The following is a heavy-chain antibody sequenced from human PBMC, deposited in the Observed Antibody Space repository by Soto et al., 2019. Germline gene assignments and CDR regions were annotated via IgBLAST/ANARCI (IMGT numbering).Heavy chain of an antibody. CDR2: IYYSGST. J-gene: IGHJ3*02. D-gene: IGHD6-25*01. V-gene: IGHV4-59*12. CDR3: ARGAANDAFDI. CDR1: GGSISSYY. Sequence: SETLSLTCTVSGGSISSYYWSWIRQPPGKGLEWIGYIYYSGSTNYNPSLKSRVTISVDTSKNQFSLKLSSVTAADTAVYYCARGAANDAFDIWGQGTMVTVSS.